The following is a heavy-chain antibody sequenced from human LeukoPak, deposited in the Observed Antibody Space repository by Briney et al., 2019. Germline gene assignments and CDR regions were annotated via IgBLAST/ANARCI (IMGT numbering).Heavy chain of an antibody. J-gene: IGHJ6*03. CDR3: ARVPRSYYYYYYMDV. CDR2: INHSGSA. CDR1: GGSFRGYY. Sequence: SETLSLTCAAYGGSFRGYYWSWIRQSPGKGLEWIGEINHSGSANYNPSLKSRVTISVDTSKNQFSLKLSSVTAADTAVYYCARVPRSYYYYYYMDVWGKGTTVTVSS. V-gene: IGHV4-34*01.